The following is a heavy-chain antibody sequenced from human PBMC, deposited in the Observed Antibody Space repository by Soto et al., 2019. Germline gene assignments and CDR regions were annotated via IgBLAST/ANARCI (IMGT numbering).Heavy chain of an antibody. V-gene: IGHV1-24*01. J-gene: IGHJ6*02. D-gene: IGHD3-3*01. CDR1: GYTLTELS. CDR2: FDPEDGET. CDR3: ATIFTISHDLKYGLDG. Sequence: ASVKVSCKVSGYTLTELSMHWVRQAPGKGLEWMGGFDPEDGETIYAQKFQGRVTMTEDTSTDTAYMELSSLRSEDTAVYYCATIFTISHDLKYGLDGWGQGTTVTVSS.